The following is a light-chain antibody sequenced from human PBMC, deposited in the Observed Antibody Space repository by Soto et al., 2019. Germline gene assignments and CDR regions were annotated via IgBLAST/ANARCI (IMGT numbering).Light chain of an antibody. V-gene: IGKV1-5*03. J-gene: IGKJ1*01. CDR2: KAS. CDR3: QHYNSYSEA. CDR1: QTISSW. Sequence: IPITHSPSTLPGSDRDTFTIPCRASQTISSWLAWYQQKPGKAPKLLIYKASTLKSGVPSRFSGSGSGTEFTLTISSLQPDDFATYYCQHYNSYSEAFGQGTKVDIK.